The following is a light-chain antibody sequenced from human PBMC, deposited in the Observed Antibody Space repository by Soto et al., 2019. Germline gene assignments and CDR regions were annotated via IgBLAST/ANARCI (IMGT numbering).Light chain of an antibody. J-gene: IGKJ1*01. CDR1: QSVDRH. Sequence: DIQMTQSPSTLSASVGDRVSITCRASQSVDRHLAWYQQKPGKAPHLLIYDASSLESGVPSRFSGSGSGTEFTLTISSLQPDDFTTFYCQQYKDYTWTFGQGTKVEV. CDR3: QQYKDYTWT. CDR2: DAS. V-gene: IGKV1-5*01.